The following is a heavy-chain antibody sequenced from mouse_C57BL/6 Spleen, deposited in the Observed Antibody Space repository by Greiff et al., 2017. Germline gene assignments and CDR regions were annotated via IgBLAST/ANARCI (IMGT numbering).Heavy chain of an antibody. CDR3: AREGDSNHAMDY. CDR1: GYTFTSYW. J-gene: IGHJ4*01. V-gene: IGHV1-52*01. D-gene: IGHD2-5*01. Sequence: QVQLQQPGAELVRPGSSVKLSCKASGYTFTSYWMHWVKQRPIQGLEWIGNIDPSDSETHYNQQFKDKATLTVDKSSSTAYMQLSSLTSEDSAVYYCAREGDSNHAMDYWGQGTSVTVSS. CDR2: IDPSDSET.